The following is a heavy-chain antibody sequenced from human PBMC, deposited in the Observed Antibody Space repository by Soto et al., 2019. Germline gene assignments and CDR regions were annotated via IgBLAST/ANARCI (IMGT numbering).Heavy chain of an antibody. CDR2: ISFDGTDK. CDR1: RFTFASYV. Sequence: QVQLVESGGGVVQPERSQRLSCTASRFTFASYVMHWVRQAPGGGLEWVGLISFDGTDKANADSVKGRFTISRYNAKNTMYVEMNSIRPEDTAVYYCASKIIPLILGGMSAMDVWGQGTTVTVS. V-gene: IGHV3-30*04. D-gene: IGHD2-15*01. CDR3: ASKIIPLILGGMSAMDV. J-gene: IGHJ6*02.